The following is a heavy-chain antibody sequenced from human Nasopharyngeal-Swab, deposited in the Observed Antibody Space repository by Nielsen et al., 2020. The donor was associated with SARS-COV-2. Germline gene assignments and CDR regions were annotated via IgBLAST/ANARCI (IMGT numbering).Heavy chain of an antibody. J-gene: IGHJ6*03. CDR2: SHYSGST. Sequence: SETLSLTRTVSGASPSSYYWSWIRQPPGKGLEWVAYSHYSGSTNYNPSLKSRVTISVDTSKNQFSLKLSSVTAADTAVYYCARHPLHDYGDYDLPYYYYYMDVWGKGTTVTVSS. CDR1: GASPSSYY. CDR3: ARHPLHDYGDYDLPYYYYYMDV. V-gene: IGHV4-59*08. D-gene: IGHD4-17*01.